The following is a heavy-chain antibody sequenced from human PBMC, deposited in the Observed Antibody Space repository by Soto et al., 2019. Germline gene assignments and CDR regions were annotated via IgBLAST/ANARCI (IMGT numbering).Heavy chain of an antibody. CDR2: IYWDDDK. Sequence: QITLKESGTTLVKPTQTLTLTCTFSGFSLSTSGVGVGWIRQPPGKALEWLALIYWDDDKRYSPSLKSRLTITKDTSKNQVVLTMNNMDPVDTATYYCAHVYGGYDNFDYWGQGTLVTVSS. V-gene: IGHV2-5*02. J-gene: IGHJ4*02. D-gene: IGHD5-12*01. CDR3: AHVYGGYDNFDY. CDR1: GFSLSTSGVG.